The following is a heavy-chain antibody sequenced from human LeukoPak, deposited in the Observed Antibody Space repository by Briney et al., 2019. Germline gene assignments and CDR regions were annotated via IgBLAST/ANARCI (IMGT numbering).Heavy chain of an antibody. J-gene: IGHJ4*02. CDR3: ARHIVSSGYYYDY. CDR2: IYYSGST. Sequence: PSQTLSLTRTLSGGSISSISDYWGWVRQPPGKRLEWIGSIYYSGSTYYHPSLKSRVTISVDTSKNQFSLKLSSVTAADTAVYYCARHIVSSGYYYDYWGQGTLVTVSS. D-gene: IGHD3-22*01. CDR1: GGSISSISDY. V-gene: IGHV4-39*01.